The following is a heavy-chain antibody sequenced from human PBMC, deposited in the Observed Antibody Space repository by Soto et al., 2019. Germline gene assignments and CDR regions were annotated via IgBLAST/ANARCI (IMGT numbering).Heavy chain of an antibody. J-gene: IGHJ6*02. V-gene: IGHV2-70*11. CDR3: ARTSSIAARQGYYYYGMDV. D-gene: IGHD6-6*01. Sequence: FGLTLVNPTQTLTLTCTFSGFSLSTSGMCVSWIRQPPGKALEWLARIDWDDDKYYSTSLKTRLTISKDTSKNQVVLTMTNMDPVDTATYYCARTSSIAARQGYYYYGMDVWGQGTTVTVSS. CDR1: GFSLSTSGMC. CDR2: IDWDDDK.